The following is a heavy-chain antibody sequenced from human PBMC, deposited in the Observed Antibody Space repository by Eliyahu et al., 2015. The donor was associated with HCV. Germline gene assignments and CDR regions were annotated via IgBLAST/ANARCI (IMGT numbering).Heavy chain of an antibody. CDR2: IYYSGST. V-gene: IGHV4-61*01. J-gene: IGHJ4*02. CDR3: ARVDRARFGELEGY. D-gene: IGHD3-10*01. CDR1: GGSVSXGSYY. Sequence: QVQLQESGPGLVKPSETLSLTCTVSGGSVSXGSYYWSWIRQPPGKGLEWIGYIYYSGSTNYNPSLKSRVTISVDTSKNQFSLKLSSVTAADTAVYYCARVDRARFGELEGYWGQGTLVTVSS.